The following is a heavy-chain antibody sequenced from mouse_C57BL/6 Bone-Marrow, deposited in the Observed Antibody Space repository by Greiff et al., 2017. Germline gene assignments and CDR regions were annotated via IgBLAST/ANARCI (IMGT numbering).Heavy chain of an antibody. CDR1: GFTFSDFY. J-gene: IGHJ3*01. CDR2: SRNKANDYTT. CDR3: ARDARDSSGYVRFAY. D-gene: IGHD3-2*02. Sequence: EVQVVESGGGLVQSGRSLRLSCATSGFTFSDFYMEWVRQAPGQGLEWIAASRNKANDYTTEYSASVKGRFIVSRDTSQSILYLQMHALRAEDTAIYYCARDARDSSGYVRFAYWGKGTLVTVSA. V-gene: IGHV7-1*01.